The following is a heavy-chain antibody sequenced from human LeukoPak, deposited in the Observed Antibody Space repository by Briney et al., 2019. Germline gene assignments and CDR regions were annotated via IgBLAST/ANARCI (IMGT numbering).Heavy chain of an antibody. D-gene: IGHD2/OR15-2a*01. V-gene: IGHV3-74*01. J-gene: IGHJ3*01. CDR1: GLTFQNTW. CDR2: ILNDGVTT. CDR3: AADGEYAFLV. Sequence: GGSLRLSCATSGLTFQNTWMHWIRQAPGEGLEWVSCILNDGVTTTYADSVKGRFTISRDNAKKTLYLQMNSLRADDTGVYYCAADGEYAFLVWGQGTMVTVSS.